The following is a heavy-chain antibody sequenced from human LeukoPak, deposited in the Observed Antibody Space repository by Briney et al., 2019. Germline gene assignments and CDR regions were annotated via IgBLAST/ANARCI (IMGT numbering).Heavy chain of an antibody. D-gene: IGHD1-26*01. J-gene: IGHJ4*02. V-gene: IGHV3-23*01. CDR3: AKVPKLGGSGYYFDY. CDR2: ITGGGGST. Sequence: GGPLRLSCAASGFTFSSYAMTWVRQAPGKGLEWVSAITGGGGSTSYADSVKGRFTISRDNSNNTLYVQMNSLRAEDTAVYYCAKVPKLGGSGYYFDYWGQGTLVTVSS. CDR1: GFTFSSYA.